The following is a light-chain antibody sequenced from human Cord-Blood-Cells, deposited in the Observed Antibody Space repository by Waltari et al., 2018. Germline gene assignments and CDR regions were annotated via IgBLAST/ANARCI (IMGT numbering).Light chain of an antibody. CDR3: QSYDSSLSGVV. Sequence: QSVLTQPPSVSGAPGQRVTISCPGSSSTIGAGYDVHWYQPLPGTAPKLLIYGNSNRPSGVPDRFSGSKSGTSASLAITGLQAEDEADYYCQSYDSSLSGVVFGGGTKLTVL. V-gene: IGLV1-40*01. CDR2: GNS. J-gene: IGLJ2*01. CDR1: SSTIGAGYD.